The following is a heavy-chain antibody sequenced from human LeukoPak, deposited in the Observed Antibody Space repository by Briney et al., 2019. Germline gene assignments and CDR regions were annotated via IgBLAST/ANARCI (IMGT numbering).Heavy chain of an antibody. CDR2: FDPEDGET. Sequence: ASVKVSCKVSGYTLTELSMHWVRQAPGKGLEWMGGFDPEDGETIYARKFQGRVTMTEDTSTDTAYMELSSLRSEDTALYYCATSLYYDFWSRGIRSQNWFDTRGQGTLVTVSS. CDR1: GYTLTELS. J-gene: IGHJ5*02. D-gene: IGHD3-3*01. CDR3: ATSLYYDFWSRGIRSQNWFDT. V-gene: IGHV1-24*01.